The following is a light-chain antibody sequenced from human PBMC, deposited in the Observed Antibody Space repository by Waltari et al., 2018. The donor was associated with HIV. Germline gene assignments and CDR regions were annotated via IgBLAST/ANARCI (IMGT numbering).Light chain of an antibody. CDR2: AAS. CDR3: QQSYSWS. Sequence: DLQMTPSPPSPSASVGDRVTITCRASQNIGTSLNWYQQKAGNAPKVLIYAASDLESWAPSRFSGSGSGTDFTLTISSLQPEDFATYYCQQSYSWSFGQGTKVEIK. V-gene: IGKV1-39*01. CDR1: QNIGTS. J-gene: IGKJ1*01.